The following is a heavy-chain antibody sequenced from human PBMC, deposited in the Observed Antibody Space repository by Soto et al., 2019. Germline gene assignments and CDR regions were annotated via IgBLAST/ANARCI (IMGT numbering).Heavy chain of an antibody. D-gene: IGHD2-15*01. J-gene: IGHJ5*02. CDR1: GASIRSYY. CDR2: IYYTGSSGST. Sequence: PSETLSLTCTVSGASIRSYYWSWIRQPPGKGLEWIGYIYYTGSSGSTNYNPSLKSRVTISVDTSKNQFSLKLSSVTAADTAVYYCARGGGILKWFDPWGQRTLVTVSS. V-gene: IGHV4-59*01. CDR3: ARGGGILKWFDP.